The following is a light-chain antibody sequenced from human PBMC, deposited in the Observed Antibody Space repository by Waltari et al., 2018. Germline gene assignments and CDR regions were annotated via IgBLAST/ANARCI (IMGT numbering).Light chain of an antibody. V-gene: IGKV1-12*01. CDR1: QDITGW. CDR2: RVS. CDR3: QQATSCPPT. J-gene: IGKJ4*01. Sequence: DIQMTQSPSSVSASVGYRVTVTCRASQDITGWLAWYQQQPGKGPKMLIYRVSTLQSVVPTRFSGSGSWTKFTLTIASLQSEDSGTYYCQQATSCPPTFGGGTKVE.